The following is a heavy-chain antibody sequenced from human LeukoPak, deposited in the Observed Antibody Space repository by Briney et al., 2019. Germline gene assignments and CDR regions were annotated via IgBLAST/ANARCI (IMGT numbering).Heavy chain of an antibody. CDR2: IYSGGST. D-gene: IGHD5-12*01. V-gene: IGHV4-39*01. CDR3: ARHSRSGSGGYENAFDI. CDR1: VGSISSSSYY. J-gene: IGHJ3*02. Sequence: KPSETLSLTCTVSVGSISSSSYYWDWIRQSPGKGLEWIGNIYSGGSTYYTPSLKSRVTISVDTSKNKFSLKLSSVTSADTAIYFCARHSRSGSGGYENAFDIWGQGTMVTVSS.